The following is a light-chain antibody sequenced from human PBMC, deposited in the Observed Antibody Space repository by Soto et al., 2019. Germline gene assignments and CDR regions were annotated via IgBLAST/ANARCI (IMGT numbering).Light chain of an antibody. CDR2: TAS. Sequence: DIQMTQSPSSVSASVGDRVIISCRASQDIDRGLAWFQHKPGKAPKLLISTASSLQSGVPSRFSGSGSGTDFTLTIASLQFEDFATYYCLQSDTFPYTFGLGTTLEIK. J-gene: IGKJ2*01. CDR3: LQSDTFPYT. V-gene: IGKV1D-12*01. CDR1: QDIDRG.